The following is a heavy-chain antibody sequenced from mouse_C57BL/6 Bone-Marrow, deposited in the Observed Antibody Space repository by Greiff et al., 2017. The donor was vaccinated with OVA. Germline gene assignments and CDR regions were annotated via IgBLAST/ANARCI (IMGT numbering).Heavy chain of an antibody. J-gene: IGHJ3*01. CDR1: GYTFTSYW. Sequence: QVQLKQPGAELVKPGASVKLSCKASGYTFTSYWMQWVKQRPGQGLEWIGEIDPSDSYTNYNQKFKGKGTVTGDTSTSTAYMQLSSLTSKDSAVDDCARQDYGSSYFAYWGQGTLVTVSA. V-gene: IGHV1-50*01. CDR2: IDPSDSYT. D-gene: IGHD1-1*01. CDR3: ARQDYGSSYFAY.